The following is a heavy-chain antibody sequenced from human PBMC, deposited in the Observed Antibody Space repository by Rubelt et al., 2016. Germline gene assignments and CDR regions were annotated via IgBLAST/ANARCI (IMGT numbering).Heavy chain of an antibody. CDR1: GYSFTSYW. D-gene: IGHD4-23*01. CDR2: IDPSDADT. CDR3: ARHAGDGGNSEDWFDP. J-gene: IGHJ5*02. Sequence: EVQLVQSGAEVKKPGESLRISCKGSGYSFTSYWISWVRQMPGKGLEWRGRIDPSDADTNYSPSFPGPVPISPAKSISPAYLQWSSLKASDTAMYYCARHAGDGGNSEDWFDPWGQGTLVTVSS. V-gene: IGHV5-10-1*01.